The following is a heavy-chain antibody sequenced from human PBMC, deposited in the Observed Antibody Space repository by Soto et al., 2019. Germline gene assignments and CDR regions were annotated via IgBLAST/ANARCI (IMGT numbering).Heavy chain of an antibody. Sequence: QVQLVQSGAEVKKPGASVEVSCKASGYTFTSYGISWVRQAPGQGLEWMGWSSGYNGNTNYAQKLQGRVTMTTDTSTSTAYMELTSLRSDDTAVYYCARDKGAYCGGDCYSTWFDPWGQGTLVTVSS. V-gene: IGHV1-18*01. D-gene: IGHD2-21*02. CDR1: GYTFTSYG. CDR2: SSGYNGNT. CDR3: ARDKGAYCGGDCYSTWFDP. J-gene: IGHJ5*02.